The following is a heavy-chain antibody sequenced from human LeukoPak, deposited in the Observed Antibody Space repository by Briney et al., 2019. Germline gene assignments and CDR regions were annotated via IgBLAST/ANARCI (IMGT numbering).Heavy chain of an antibody. CDR2: IYSGGST. D-gene: IGHD2/OR15-2a*01. J-gene: IGHJ4*02. V-gene: IGHV3-66*01. Sequence: PGGSLRLSCAASGFTVSSNYMSWVRQAPGKGLEGVSLIYSGGSTFYADSVKGRFTISRDISKNTLYLQINTLRAEDTAVYYCAGGYYSAPNYWGPGTLVTVSS. CDR1: GFTVSSNY. CDR3: AGGYYSAPNY.